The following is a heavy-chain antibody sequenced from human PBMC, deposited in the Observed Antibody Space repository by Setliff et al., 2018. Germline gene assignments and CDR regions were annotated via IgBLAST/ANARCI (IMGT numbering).Heavy chain of an antibody. V-gene: IGHV3-11*01. J-gene: IGHJ4*02. Sequence: GGSLRLSCAASGFIFSDYYMSWIRQTPGKGLEWVAYISRGATTTYYTDSVKGRFTISRDDGKSSLYLQMNSLRAEDTAVYYCSTKGVPGTGGQGTRVTV. D-gene: IGHD1-1*01. CDR2: ISRGATTT. CDR1: GFIFSDYY. CDR3: STKGVPGT.